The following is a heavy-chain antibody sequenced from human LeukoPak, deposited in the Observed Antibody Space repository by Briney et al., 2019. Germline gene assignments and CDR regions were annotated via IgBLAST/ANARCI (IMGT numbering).Heavy chain of an antibody. D-gene: IGHD5-12*01. CDR2: ISSSSSYI. Sequence: GGSLRLSCAASGFTFSSYSMNWVRQAPGKGLEWVSSISSSSSYIYYAGSVKGRFTISRDNAKNSLYLQMNSLRAEDTAVYSCARQYSGYDASWGQGTLVTVSS. CDR3: ARQYSGYDAS. CDR1: GFTFSSYS. J-gene: IGHJ5*02. V-gene: IGHV3-21*01.